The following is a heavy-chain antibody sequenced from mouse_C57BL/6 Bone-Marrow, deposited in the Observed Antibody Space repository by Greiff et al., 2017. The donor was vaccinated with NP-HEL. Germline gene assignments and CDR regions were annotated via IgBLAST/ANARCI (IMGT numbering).Heavy chain of an antibody. CDR3: ASQKGGSSYWYFDV. Sequence: QVQLQQSGAELARPGASVKLSCKASGYTFTSYGISWVKQRTGQGLEWIGEIYPRSGNTYYNEKFKGKATLTADKSSSTAYMELRSLTSEDSAVYFCASQKGGSSYWYFDVWGTGTTVTVSS. CDR2: IYPRSGNT. V-gene: IGHV1-81*01. CDR1: GYTFTSYG. J-gene: IGHJ1*03. D-gene: IGHD1-1*01.